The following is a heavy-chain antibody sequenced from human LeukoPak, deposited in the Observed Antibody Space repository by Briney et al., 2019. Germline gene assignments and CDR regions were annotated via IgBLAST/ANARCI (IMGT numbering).Heavy chain of an antibody. V-gene: IGHV1-18*01. CDR2: ISAYNGNT. D-gene: IGHD2-2*01. J-gene: IGHJ6*02. CDR1: GYTFTSYG. CDR3: ARGGIVVVPAATPSDYYYGMDV. Sequence: ASVKVSCKASGYTFTSYGISWVRQAPGQGLEWMGWISAYNGNTNYAQKLQGRVTMTTDTSTSTAYMELRSLRSDDTAVYYCARGGIVVVPAATPSDYYYGMDVWGQGTTVTVSS.